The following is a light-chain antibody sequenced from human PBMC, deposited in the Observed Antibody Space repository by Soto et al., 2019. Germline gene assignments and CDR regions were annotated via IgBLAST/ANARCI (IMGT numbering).Light chain of an antibody. Sequence: EIVMTQSPATLSVSPGERATLSCRASQSVSSNLAWYQQKPGQAPRLLIYGASTRANGIPARFSGSGSGTEFTLTISSLQSQDFAVYYCQQYKNWPEFTFGPGTKVD. CDR2: GAS. V-gene: IGKV3-15*01. J-gene: IGKJ3*01. CDR1: QSVSSN. CDR3: QQYKNWPEFT.